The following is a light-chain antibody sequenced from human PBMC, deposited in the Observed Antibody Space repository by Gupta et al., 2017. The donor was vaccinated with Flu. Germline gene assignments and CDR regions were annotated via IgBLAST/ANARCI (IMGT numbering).Light chain of an antibody. Sequence: TLTCASSTGAVTRAHYPDWFQQKPGQAPRTLLVYTNNKHSWTPARFSCGLLCGNAALIPSGAQHEDDADDYCLLTHSGDPRPVEFGGGTKLTVL. CDR1: TGAVTRAHY. CDR2: YTN. J-gene: IGLJ3*02. V-gene: IGLV7-46*01. CDR3: LLTHSGDPRPVE.